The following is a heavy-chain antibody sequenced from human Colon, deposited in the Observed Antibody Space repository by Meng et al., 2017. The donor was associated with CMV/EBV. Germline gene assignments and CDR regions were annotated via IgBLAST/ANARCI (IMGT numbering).Heavy chain of an antibody. CDR3: ARSEFWSGSYYFDY. J-gene: IGHJ4*02. V-gene: IGHV3-48*03. Sequence: GASLKISCAGSGFTFSSYSMTWVRQAPGEGLEWVSYISNSGSTIIYADSVKGRFTISRNDAKNSLYLQMTSLRAEDTAIYYCARSEFWSGSYYFDYWGQGTLVTVSS. D-gene: IGHD3-3*01. CDR2: ISNSGSTI. CDR1: GFTFSSYS.